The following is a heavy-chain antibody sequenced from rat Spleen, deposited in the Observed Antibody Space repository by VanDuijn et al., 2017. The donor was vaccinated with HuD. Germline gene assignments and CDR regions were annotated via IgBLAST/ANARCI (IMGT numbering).Heavy chain of an antibody. J-gene: IGHJ2*01. CDR2: INYDGRST. CDR1: GFIFSDHY. D-gene: IGHD4-6*01. CDR3: TRGTYFRH. V-gene: IGHV5-29*01. Sequence: EVQLVESDGGLVQPGRSLKLSCAASGFIFSDHYVAWVRQAPTKGLEWVATINYDGRSTFYRDSVRARFTISRDNAKSTLDLQMDSLQSEDTATYYCTRGTYFRHWGQGVMVTVSS.